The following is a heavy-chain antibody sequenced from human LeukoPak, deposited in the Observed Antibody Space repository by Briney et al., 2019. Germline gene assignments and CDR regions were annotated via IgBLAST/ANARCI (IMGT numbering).Heavy chain of an antibody. Sequence: SETLSLTCTVSGGSIGFYFWSWLRQSAGKGLEWIGRINGNGVTNYNPSLKSRVTMSVDTSKSQFSLNLRSVTAADTSVYYCVRDELRTTYRFSWDPWGQGTLVTV. CDR2: INGNGVT. V-gene: IGHV4-4*07. CDR1: GGSIGFYF. D-gene: IGHD3-16*02. CDR3: VRDELRTTYRFSWDP. J-gene: IGHJ5*02.